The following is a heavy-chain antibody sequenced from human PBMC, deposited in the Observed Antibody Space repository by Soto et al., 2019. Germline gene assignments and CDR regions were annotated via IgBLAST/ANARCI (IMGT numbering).Heavy chain of an antibody. CDR3: TRAGSYKKTEKDCGGGSCYLGERYYYYYYGMDV. CDR2: IRSKANSYAT. CDR1: GFTFSGSA. V-gene: IGHV3-73*01. J-gene: IGHJ6*02. Sequence: GGSLRLSCAASGFTFSGSAMHWVRQASGKGLEWVGRIRSKANSYATAYAASVKGRVTISRDESKNTAYLQMNSLKTEDAAVYYCTRAGSYKKTEKDCGGGSCYLGERYYYYYYGMDVWGQGTTVTVSS. D-gene: IGHD2-15*01.